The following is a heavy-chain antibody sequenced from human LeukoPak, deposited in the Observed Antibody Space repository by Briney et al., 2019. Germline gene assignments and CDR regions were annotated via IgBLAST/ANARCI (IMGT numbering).Heavy chain of an antibody. Sequence: GAPLKISCKGSGSRFTSYWIGWVRRMPGKGLGWMGIIYPGDSDTRYSPSFQGQVTISADKSISTAYLQRSSLKASDTAMYYCASALQYSSGWMFDYWGQGTLVTVSS. CDR1: GSRFTSYW. J-gene: IGHJ4*02. CDR2: IYPGDSDT. D-gene: IGHD6-19*01. V-gene: IGHV5-51*01. CDR3: ASALQYSSGWMFDY.